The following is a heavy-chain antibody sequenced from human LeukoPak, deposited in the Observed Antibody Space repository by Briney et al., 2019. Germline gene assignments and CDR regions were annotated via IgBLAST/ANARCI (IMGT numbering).Heavy chain of an antibody. V-gene: IGHV4-61*02. J-gene: IGHJ6*03. D-gene: IGHD2-2*01. CDR1: GGSISSGSYY. Sequence: SETLSLTCTVSGGSISSGSYYWSCIRQPAGKGLECIGRIYTSGSTNYNPSLKSRVTISVDTSKNQFSLKLSSVTAADTAVYYCARACCSSTSYYYYMDVWGKGTTVTVSS. CDR3: ARACCSSTSYYYYMDV. CDR2: IYTSGST.